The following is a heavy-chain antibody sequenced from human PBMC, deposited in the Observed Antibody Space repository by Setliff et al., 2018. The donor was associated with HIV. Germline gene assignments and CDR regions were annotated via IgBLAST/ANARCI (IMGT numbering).Heavy chain of an antibody. D-gene: IGHD6-19*01. Sequence: SETLSLTCAVYGGSFSGYYWSWIRQPPGKGLEWIGEINHSGSTNYNPSLKSRVTISVDTSKNQFSLKLSSVTAADTAVYYCARVQQWLVRAIDYWGQGTLVT. CDR3: ARVQQWLVRAIDY. V-gene: IGHV4-34*01. CDR1: GGSFSGYY. CDR2: INHSGST. J-gene: IGHJ4*02.